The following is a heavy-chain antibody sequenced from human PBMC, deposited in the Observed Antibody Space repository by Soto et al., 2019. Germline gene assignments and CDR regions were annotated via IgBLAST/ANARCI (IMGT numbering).Heavy chain of an antibody. CDR1: GGTFSSYA. CDR2: SIPIFGTA. D-gene: IGHD5-18*01. J-gene: IGHJ4*02. CDR3: AVYDSYDQNFDY. V-gene: IGHV1-69*01. Sequence: QVQLVQSGXEVKKPGSSVKVSCKASGGTFSSYAISWVRQAPGQGLEWMGGSIPIFGTANYAQKFQCRVTNTADESTSTAYMELSSLRSEDTAVYYCAVYDSYDQNFDYWGQGTLVTVSS.